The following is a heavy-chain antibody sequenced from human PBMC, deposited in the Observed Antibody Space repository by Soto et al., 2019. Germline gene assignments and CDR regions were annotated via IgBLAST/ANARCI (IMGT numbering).Heavy chain of an antibody. CDR3: ATSSWDYYYGMDV. CDR1: GGSFSGYY. CDR2: INHSGST. J-gene: IGHJ6*02. Sequence: QVQLQQWGAGLLKPSETLSLTCAVYGGSFSGYYWIWIRQPPGKGLEWIGKINHSGSTNYNPSLKSRVTIAVDTSKNQFSLKLSSVTAADTAVYYCATSSWDYYYGMDVWGQGTTVTVSS. D-gene: IGHD1-26*01. V-gene: IGHV4-34*01.